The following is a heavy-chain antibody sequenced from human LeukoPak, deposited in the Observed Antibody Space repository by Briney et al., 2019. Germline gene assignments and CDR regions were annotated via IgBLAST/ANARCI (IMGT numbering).Heavy chain of an antibody. Sequence: ASVNVSCKASGYTFTSYYMHWVRQAPGQGLEWMGIINPSGGSTSYAQKFQGRVTMTRDTSTSTVYMELSSLRSEDTAVYYCARGYSYLGYYYGMDVWGQXTTVTVSS. CDR3: ARGYSYLGYYYGMDV. CDR2: INPSGGST. V-gene: IGHV1-46*01. D-gene: IGHD5-18*01. J-gene: IGHJ6*02. CDR1: GYTFTSYY.